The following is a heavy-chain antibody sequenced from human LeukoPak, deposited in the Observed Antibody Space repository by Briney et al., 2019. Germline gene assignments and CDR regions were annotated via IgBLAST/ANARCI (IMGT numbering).Heavy chain of an antibody. CDR1: GFTVSSND. D-gene: IGHD5-24*01. Sequence: GGSLRLSCAASGFTVSSNDMSWVRQAPGKGLEWVSVIYPTSTTYYADSVKGRFTISRDNSKNTLSLQMNSLRAEDTALYYCARGDGYNFFDCWGQGTLVTVSS. CDR3: ARGDGYNFFDC. V-gene: IGHV3-53*01. CDR2: IYPTSTT. J-gene: IGHJ4*02.